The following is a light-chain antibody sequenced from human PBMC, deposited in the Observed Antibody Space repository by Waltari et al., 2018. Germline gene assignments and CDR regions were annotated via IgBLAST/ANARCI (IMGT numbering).Light chain of an antibody. Sequence: QSALTQPASVSGSPGQSITISCTGTSSDVGGYNYVPWYQQHPGKAPKVMIYEVNNRPSGVSNRFSGSKSANTASLTISGLQAEDEADYYCSSYTSSSTYVFGTGTKVTVL. J-gene: IGLJ1*01. CDR2: EVN. V-gene: IGLV2-14*01. CDR1: SSDVGGYNY. CDR3: SSYTSSSTYV.